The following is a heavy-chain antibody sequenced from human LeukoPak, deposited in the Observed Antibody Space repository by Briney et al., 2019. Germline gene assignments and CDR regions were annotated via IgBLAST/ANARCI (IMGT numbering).Heavy chain of an antibody. J-gene: IGHJ5*02. CDR1: GFTFDDYA. CDR2: ISWNSGSI. D-gene: IGHD3-22*01. CDR3: AREDESSGYYPWFDP. Sequence: PGRSLRLSCAASGFTFDDYAMHWVRQAPGKGLEWVSGISWNSGSIGYADSVKGRFTISRDNAKNSLYLQMNSLRDEDTAVYYCAREDESSGYYPWFDPWGQGTLVTVSS. V-gene: IGHV3-9*01.